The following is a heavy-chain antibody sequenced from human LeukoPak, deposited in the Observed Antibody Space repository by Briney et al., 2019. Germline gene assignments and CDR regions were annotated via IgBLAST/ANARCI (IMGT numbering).Heavy chain of an antibody. CDR2: INHSGST. Sequence: SETLSLTCAVYGGSFSDYYWNWIRQPPGKGLEWIGEINHSGSTNYNPSLKSRVTISVDTSKNQFSLRLTSVTAADTAVYYCARRRFARPYWYFDLWGRGTLSLSPQ. V-gene: IGHV4-34*01. CDR1: GGSFSDYY. CDR3: ARRRFARPYWYFDL. J-gene: IGHJ2*01.